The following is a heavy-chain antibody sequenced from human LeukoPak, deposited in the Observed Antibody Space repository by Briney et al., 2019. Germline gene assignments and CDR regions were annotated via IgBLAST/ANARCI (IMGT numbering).Heavy chain of an antibody. J-gene: IGHJ3*02. CDR3: ARELGSFDI. V-gene: IGHV6-1*01. CDR1: GDSVSSNSVA. Sequence: SQTLSLTCAISGDSVSSNSVAWNWIRQSPSRGLEWLGRTYYRSKWYNAYAVSVKSRITITPDTSKNQFSLQPNSVTPEDTAVYYCARELGSFDIWGQGTKVTVSS. D-gene: IGHD3-3*02. CDR2: TYYRSKWYN.